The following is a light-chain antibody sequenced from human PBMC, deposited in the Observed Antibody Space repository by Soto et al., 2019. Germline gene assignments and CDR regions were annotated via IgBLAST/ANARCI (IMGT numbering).Light chain of an antibody. Sequence: QAVVTQEPSLTVSPGGKVTLTCASSTGAVTSGHCPNWFQQKPGQAPRPLIYTTSNKHSWTPARFSGSLLGGKAALTLSGVQPEDEADFYCLLYYGDTWVFGGGTKLTVL. V-gene: IGLV7-43*01. J-gene: IGLJ3*02. CDR2: TTS. CDR3: LLYYGDTWV. CDR1: TGAVTSGHC.